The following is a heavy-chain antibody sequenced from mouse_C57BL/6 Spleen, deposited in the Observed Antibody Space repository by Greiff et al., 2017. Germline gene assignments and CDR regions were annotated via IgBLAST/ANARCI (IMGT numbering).Heavy chain of an antibody. Sequence: QVQLQQPGAELVKPGASVKMSCKASGYTFTSYWITWVKQRPGQGLEWIGDLYPGSGSTNYNDKFKSQATLTVDPSSSTAYMQLSSLTSEDSAVYYWARITTVVADWYFDVWGTGTTVTVSS. D-gene: IGHD1-1*01. J-gene: IGHJ1*03. CDR2: LYPGSGST. V-gene: IGHV1-55*01. CDR3: ARITTVVADWYFDV. CDR1: GYTFTSYW.